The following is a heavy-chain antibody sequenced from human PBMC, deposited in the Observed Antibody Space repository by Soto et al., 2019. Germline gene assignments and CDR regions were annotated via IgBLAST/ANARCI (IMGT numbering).Heavy chain of an antibody. CDR1: GYTFTSYA. J-gene: IGHJ6*02. Sequence: QVQLVQSGAEEKKPGASVKVSCKASGYTFTSYAMHWVRQAPGQRLEWMGWINAGNGNTKYSQKFQGRVTITRDTSASTAYMELSSLRSEATAVYYCASDEYSYGWPYGMDVWGQGTTVTVSS. CDR3: ASDEYSYGWPYGMDV. D-gene: IGHD5-18*01. CDR2: INAGNGNT. V-gene: IGHV1-3*05.